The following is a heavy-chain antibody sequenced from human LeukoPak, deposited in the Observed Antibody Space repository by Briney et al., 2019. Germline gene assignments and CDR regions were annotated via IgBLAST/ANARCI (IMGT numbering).Heavy chain of an antibody. D-gene: IGHD6-13*01. CDR3: AREYSSSWYSYYYYYMDV. V-gene: IGHV3-7*01. Sequence: LAGGSLRLSCAASGFTFSEYWMSWVRQAPGKGLEWVANIKQDGSEKYYVDSVKGRFTISRDNAKNSLYLQMNSLRAEDTAVYYCAREYSSSWYSYYYYYMDVWGKGTTVTVSS. J-gene: IGHJ6*03. CDR1: GFTFSEYW. CDR2: IKQDGSEK.